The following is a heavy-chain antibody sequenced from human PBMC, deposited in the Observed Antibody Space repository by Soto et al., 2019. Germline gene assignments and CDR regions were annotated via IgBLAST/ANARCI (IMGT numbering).Heavy chain of an antibody. CDR1: AGTFSSYA. J-gene: IGHJ6*02. CDR2: ISPIFGTA. V-gene: IGHV1-69*12. Sequence: QVQLVQSGAEVKKPGSSVKVSCKASAGTFSSYAISWVRQAPGQGLEWMGGISPIFGTANYAQKFQGRVTITADESTSTAYMELSSLRSEDTAVYYCARGITGTVSYYYGMDVWGQGTTVTVSS. D-gene: IGHD1-20*01. CDR3: ARGITGTVSYYYGMDV.